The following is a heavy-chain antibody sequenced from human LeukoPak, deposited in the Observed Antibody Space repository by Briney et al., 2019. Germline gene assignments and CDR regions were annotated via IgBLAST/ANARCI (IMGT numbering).Heavy chain of an antibody. Sequence: PGGSLRLSCAVSGFTVSSNYMSWVRQAPGKGLEWVSVIYSGGSTYYADSVKGRFTISRDNSKNTLYLQVNSLRAEDTAVYYCARGLSGSYHYFDYWGQRTMVTVSS. J-gene: IGHJ4*02. CDR3: ARGLSGSYHYFDY. D-gene: IGHD1-26*01. CDR2: IYSGGST. CDR1: GFTVSSNY. V-gene: IGHV3-53*01.